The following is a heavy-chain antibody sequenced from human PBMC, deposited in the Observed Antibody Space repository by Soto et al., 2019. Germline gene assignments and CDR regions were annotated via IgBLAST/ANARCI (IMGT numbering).Heavy chain of an antibody. V-gene: IGHV1-18*01. D-gene: IGHD1-26*01. CDR3: ARAIYRRGTYYVVDN. CDR1: GYTPTNYD. CDR2: ISAYNGNR. J-gene: IGHJ4*02. Sequence: QVPLVQSGPEVKKPGASVTVSCKTSGYTPTNYDIGWVRQAPGQGLEWMGWISAYNGNRNSAQKLQGRLTMTTDTSTKTAYMELRSLRSDDTAVYFCARAIYRRGTYYVVDNGGQGTRVTVSS.